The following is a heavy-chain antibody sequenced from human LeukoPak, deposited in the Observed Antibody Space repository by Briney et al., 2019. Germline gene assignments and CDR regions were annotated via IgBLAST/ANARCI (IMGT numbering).Heavy chain of an antibody. J-gene: IGHJ5*01. CDR2: ISGSGVST. CDR3: AKRVEIVAASNSWFDS. D-gene: IGHD5-12*01. CDR1: GSTFSTYA. V-gene: IGHV3-23*01. Sequence: GGSLRLSCAASGSTFSTYAMTWVRQAPGKGLEWVSAISGSGVSTYYADSVKGRFTISRDNSKNTLYLQMDSLRAEDTAIYYCAKRVEIVAASNSWFDSWGQEILVTVFS.